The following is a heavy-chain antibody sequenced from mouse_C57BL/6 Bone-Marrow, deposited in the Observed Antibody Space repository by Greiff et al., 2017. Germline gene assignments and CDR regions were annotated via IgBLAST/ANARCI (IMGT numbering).Heavy chain of an antibody. J-gene: IGHJ3*01. Sequence: EVQRVESGGDLVKPGGSLKLSCAASGFTFSSYGMSWVRQTPDKRLEWVATISSGGSYTYYPDSVKGRFTISRDNAKNTLYLQMSSLKSEDTAMYYCARRGYDYDEAYWGQGTLVTVSA. CDR2: ISSGGSYT. D-gene: IGHD2-4*01. CDR3: ARRGYDYDEAY. CDR1: GFTFSSYG. V-gene: IGHV5-6*01.